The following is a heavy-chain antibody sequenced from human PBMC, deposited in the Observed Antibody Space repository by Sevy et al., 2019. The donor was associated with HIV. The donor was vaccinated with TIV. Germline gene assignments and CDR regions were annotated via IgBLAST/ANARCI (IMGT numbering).Heavy chain of an antibody. J-gene: IGHJ6*02. CDR3: ATGQTSHDLLSGFPQSRYFRYFGMDV. CDR1: GGPFSTFDNYA. D-gene: IGHD3-3*01. V-gene: IGHV1-69*13. CDR2: IIPTTGTI. Sequence: ASVKVSCKASGGPFSTFDNYAINWVRQAPGQGLECMGAIIPTTGTISLARRFQGRVTLTAAESTGTAHLQLDRLKSEDTAVYYCATGQTSHDLLSGFPQSRYFRYFGMDVWGQGTTVTVSS.